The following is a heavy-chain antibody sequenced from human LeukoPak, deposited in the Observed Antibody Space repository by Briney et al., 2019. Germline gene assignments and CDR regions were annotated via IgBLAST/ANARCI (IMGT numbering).Heavy chain of an antibody. D-gene: IGHD3-3*01. V-gene: IGHV4-59*08. CDR1: GGSISSYY. Sequence: SETLSLTCTVSGGSISSYYWSWIXQPPGXGLEWIGYIYYSGSTNYNPSLKSRVTISVDTSKNQFSLKLSSVTAADTAVYYCARLYDFWSGYYMGGYYFDYWGQGTLVTVSS. CDR2: IYYSGST. J-gene: IGHJ4*02. CDR3: ARLYDFWSGYYMGGYYFDY.